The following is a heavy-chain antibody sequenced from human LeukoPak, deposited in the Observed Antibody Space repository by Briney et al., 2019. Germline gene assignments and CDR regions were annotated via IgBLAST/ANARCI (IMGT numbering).Heavy chain of an antibody. D-gene: IGHD1-26*01. CDR3: ARVHTEGASLPPFDH. J-gene: IGHJ4*02. V-gene: IGHV3-30*04. CDR2: ITYDGSSK. CDR1: QFTFRTYA. Sequence: GGSLRLSCETSQFTFRTYAMHWVRQAPGKGLEWVALITYDGSSKYYADSVRGRFSISRDNSKNTLYLEMNSLRRDDTAVYFCARVHTEGASLPPFDHWGQGSLVTVSS.